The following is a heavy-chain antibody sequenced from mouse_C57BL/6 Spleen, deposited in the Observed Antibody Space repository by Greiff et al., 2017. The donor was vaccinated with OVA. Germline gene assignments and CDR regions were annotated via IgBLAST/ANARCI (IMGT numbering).Heavy chain of an antibody. V-gene: IGHV1-82*01. CDR3: ATVEGDGYYPYWYFDV. J-gene: IGHJ1*03. Sequence: VQLQQSGPELVKPGASVKISCKASGYAFSSSWMNWVKQRPGKGLEWIGRIYPGDGDTNYNGTFKGKATLTADKSSSTAYMQLSILASDDSAVYFCATVEGDGYYPYWYFDVWGTGTTVTVSS. CDR1: GYAFSSSW. D-gene: IGHD2-3*01. CDR2: IYPGDGDT.